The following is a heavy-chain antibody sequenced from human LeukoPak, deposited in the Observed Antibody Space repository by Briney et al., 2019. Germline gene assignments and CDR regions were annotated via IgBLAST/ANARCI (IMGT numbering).Heavy chain of an antibody. V-gene: IGHV1-2*02. CDR2: IYPKNGVT. CDR1: GYTFTTYY. Sequence: ASVKVSCKASGYTFTTYYMHWVRQAPGQGLEWMGWIYPKNGVTNYAQKFQGRVTMTRDTSIGIVYMEMSRLRRDDTAVYYCVRENWYYDYWGQGTLVTVSS. CDR3: VRENWYYDY. D-gene: IGHD1-7*01. J-gene: IGHJ4*02.